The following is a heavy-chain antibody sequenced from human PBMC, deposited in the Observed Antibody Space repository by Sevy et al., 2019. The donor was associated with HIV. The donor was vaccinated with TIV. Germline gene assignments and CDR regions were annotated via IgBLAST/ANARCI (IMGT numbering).Heavy chain of an antibody. CDR1: GYTFTGYY. CDR3: AGHCGGDCQTTKTPDSYYYSYYGMDV. Sequence: ASVKVSCKASGYTFTGYYIHWVRQAPGQGLEWMGWINSYSGGTNFAEKFHGRVTMTRDTSINSAYMELSRLRFDDTAVYYCAGHCGGDCQTTKTPDSYYYSYYGMDVWGQGTTVTVSS. V-gene: IGHV1-2*02. J-gene: IGHJ6*02. D-gene: IGHD2-21*01. CDR2: INSYSGGT.